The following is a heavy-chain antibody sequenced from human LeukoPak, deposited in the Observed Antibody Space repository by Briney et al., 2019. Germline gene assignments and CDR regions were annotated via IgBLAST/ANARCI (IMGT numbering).Heavy chain of an antibody. CDR3: AREVDYDSSGYLNY. CDR2: INPNSGGT. D-gene: IGHD3-22*01. CDR1: GYTFTGYY. V-gene: IGHV1-2*04. J-gene: IGHJ4*02. Sequence: ASVKVSCKAPGYTFTGYYMHWVRQAPGQGLEWMGWINPNSGGTNYAQKFQGWVTMTRDTSISTAYMELSRLRSDDTAVYYCAREVDYDSSGYLNYWGQGTLVTVSS.